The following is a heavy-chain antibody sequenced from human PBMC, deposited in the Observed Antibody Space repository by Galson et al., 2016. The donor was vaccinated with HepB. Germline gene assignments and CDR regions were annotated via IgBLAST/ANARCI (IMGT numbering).Heavy chain of an antibody. CDR2: IYDGDSS. V-gene: IGHV3-53*01. CDR3: AGVQRATISYGMDV. Sequence: VRQAPGKGLEWVSVIYDGDSSYYGASVKGRFTITRDNSKNTLNLLMNSLRAEDTAVYYCAGVQRATISYGMDVWGRGTTVTVSS. J-gene: IGHJ6*02. D-gene: IGHD5-24*01.